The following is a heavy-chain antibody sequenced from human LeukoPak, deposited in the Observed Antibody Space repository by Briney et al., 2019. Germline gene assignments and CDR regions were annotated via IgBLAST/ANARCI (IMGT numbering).Heavy chain of an antibody. J-gene: IGHJ4*02. CDR1: GFTFSNYW. Sequence: GGSLRLSCAASGFTFSNYWMHWVRQAPGKGLEWVSTLSGSGGNTYYADSVKGRVTISRDNSKNTLYLQMNSTTAEDAAVYYCAEGSYYYDSADYFDYKGQATLVTVSS. CDR2: LSGSGGNT. D-gene: IGHD3-22*01. CDR3: AEGSYYYDSADYFDY. V-gene: IGHV3-23*01.